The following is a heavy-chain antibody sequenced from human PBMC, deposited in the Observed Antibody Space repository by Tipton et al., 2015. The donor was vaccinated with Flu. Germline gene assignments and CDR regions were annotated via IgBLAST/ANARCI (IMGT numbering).Heavy chain of an antibody. CDR2: IYYSGST. CDR3: ARVTLYCSSTSCYPNYYYYGMDV. Sequence: TLSLTCTVSGGSISSGGYYWRWIRQHPGKGLEWIGYIYYSGSTYYNPSLKSRVTISVDTSKNQFSLKLSSVTAADTAVYYCARVTLYCSSTSCYPNYYYYGMDVWGQGTTVTVSS. J-gene: IGHJ6*02. D-gene: IGHD2-2*01. V-gene: IGHV4-31*03. CDR1: GGSISSGGYY.